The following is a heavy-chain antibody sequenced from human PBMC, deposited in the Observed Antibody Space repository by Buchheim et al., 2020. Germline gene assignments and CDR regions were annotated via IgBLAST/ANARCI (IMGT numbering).Heavy chain of an antibody. V-gene: IGHV3-33*01. CDR2: IWYDGSNK. Sequence: QVQLVESGGGVVQPGRSLRLSCAASGFTFSSYGMHWVRQAPGKGLEWVAVIWYDGSNKYYADSVKGRFTISRDNSKNTLYLQMNSLRAEDTAMYYCARDQSYGDPSYYYYGMDVWGQGTT. CDR1: GFTFSSYG. CDR3: ARDQSYGDPSYYYYGMDV. D-gene: IGHD4-17*01. J-gene: IGHJ6*02.